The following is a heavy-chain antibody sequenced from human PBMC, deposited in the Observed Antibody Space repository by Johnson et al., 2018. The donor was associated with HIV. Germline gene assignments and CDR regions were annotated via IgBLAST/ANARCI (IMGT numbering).Heavy chain of an antibody. CDR1: RFTFSSYA. Sequence: QMQLVESGGGVVQPGRSLRLSCAASRFTFSSYAMHWVRQAPGKGLEWVAVIWYDGSNKYYADSVKGRFTISRDNSKNTLYLQMNSLRADDTAVYYCARDQGELRRTHAFDIWGQGTMVTVSS. V-gene: IGHV3-30*04. J-gene: IGHJ3*02. CDR2: IWYDGSNK. CDR3: ARDQGELRRTHAFDI. D-gene: IGHD1-14*01.